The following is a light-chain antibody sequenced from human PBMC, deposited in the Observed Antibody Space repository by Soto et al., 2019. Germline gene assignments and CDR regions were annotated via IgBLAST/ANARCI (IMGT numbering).Light chain of an antibody. J-gene: IGKJ5*01. CDR2: DAS. Sequence: IGLKHSSSALSLSTRARATLSCRASQSVSSYLAWYQQKPGQAPRLLIYDASNRATGIPARFSGSGSGTDFTLTISSLEPEDFAVYYCQPRSNWITFGQGTRLEIK. CDR3: QPRSNWIT. V-gene: IGKV3-11*01. CDR1: QSVSSY.